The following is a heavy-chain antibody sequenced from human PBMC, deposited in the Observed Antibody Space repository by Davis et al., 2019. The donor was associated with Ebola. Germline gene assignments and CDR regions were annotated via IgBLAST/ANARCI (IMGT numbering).Heavy chain of an antibody. J-gene: IGHJ4*02. CDR3: ARSRQRVGYWDTSAYGYFDS. CDR1: GFTFSDYY. V-gene: IGHV4-31*02. CDR2: IFYSGST. Sequence: LRLSCTASGFTFSDYYMSWIRQPPGKGLEWIGYIFYSGSTYYNPSLKSRVTISVDTSKNQFSLNLSSVTAADTAVYYCARSRQRVGYWDTSAYGYFDSWGQGTLVTVSS. D-gene: IGHD6-19*01.